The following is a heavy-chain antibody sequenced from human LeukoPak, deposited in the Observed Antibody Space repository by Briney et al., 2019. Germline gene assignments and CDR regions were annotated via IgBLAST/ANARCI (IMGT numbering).Heavy chain of an antibody. CDR3: ARATYYYGSGSYDHFDY. CDR1: GGSISSYY. Sequence: SETLSLTCTVSGGSISSYYWSWIRQPAGEGLEWIGRIYTSGSTNYNPSLKSRVTMSVDTSKNQFSLKLSSVTAADTAVYYCARATYYYGSGSYDHFDYWGQGTLVTVSS. CDR2: IYTSGST. D-gene: IGHD3-10*01. J-gene: IGHJ4*02. V-gene: IGHV4-4*07.